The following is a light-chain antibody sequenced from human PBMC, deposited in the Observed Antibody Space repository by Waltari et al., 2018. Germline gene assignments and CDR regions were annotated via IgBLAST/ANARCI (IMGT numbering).Light chain of an antibody. CDR3: AACDDSLNGQRV. V-gene: IGLV1-44*01. CDR2: KTN. CDR1: ISNIGSNA. J-gene: IGLJ3*02. Sequence: QSVLTQPPSASGVPGQRVTISCSGSISNIGSNAVSWYQQSPGTAPKLLIYKTNQRPSGVPDRFSGAKSGTSASLAITGLKSEDEADYYCAACDDSLNGQRVFGGGTKLTVL.